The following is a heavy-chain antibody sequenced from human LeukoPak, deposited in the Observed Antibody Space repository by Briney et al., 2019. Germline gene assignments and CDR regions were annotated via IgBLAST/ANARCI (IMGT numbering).Heavy chain of an antibody. J-gene: IGHJ3*02. V-gene: IGHV3-30-3*01. CDR1: GFTFRNYA. CDR3: ARDGGYGGNPNDAFDM. D-gene: IGHD4-23*01. CDR2: HSYDGTNK. Sequence: GGSLRLSCAASGFTFRNYAMHWVRQAPGKGLEWVAVHSYDGTNKYYADSVKGRFTISRDNSKNTLYLQMNSLRAEDTAVYYCARDGGYGGNPNDAFDMWGQGTMVTVSS.